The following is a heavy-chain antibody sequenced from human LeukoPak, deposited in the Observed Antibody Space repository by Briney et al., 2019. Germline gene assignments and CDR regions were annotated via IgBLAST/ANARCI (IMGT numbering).Heavy chain of an antibody. V-gene: IGHV4-4*02. CDR2: IYHSGST. CDR3: ARLRHYGSGSYPMTGNWFDP. CDR1: GGSISSSNW. D-gene: IGHD3-10*01. Sequence: SGTLSLTCAVSGGSISSSNWWSWVRQPPGKGLEWIGEIYHSGSTNYNPSLKSRVTISVDKSKNQFSLKVRSVTAADTAVYYCARLRHYGSGSYPMTGNWFDPWGQGTLVSVSS. J-gene: IGHJ5*02.